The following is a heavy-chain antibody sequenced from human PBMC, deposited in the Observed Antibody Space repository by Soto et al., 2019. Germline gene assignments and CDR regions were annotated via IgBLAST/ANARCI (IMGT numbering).Heavy chain of an antibody. CDR1: GGTFSSYA. CDR3: ARDFRFAGAMGWYFDL. J-gene: IGHJ2*01. V-gene: IGHV1-69*12. CDR2: IIPIFGTA. D-gene: IGHD3-3*01. Sequence: QVQLVQSGAAVKKPGSSVKVSCKASGGTFSSYAISWVRQAPGQGLEWMGGIIPIFGTANYAQKFQGRVTITADESTSTAYMELSSLRSEDTAVYYCARDFRFAGAMGWYFDLWGRGTLVTVSS.